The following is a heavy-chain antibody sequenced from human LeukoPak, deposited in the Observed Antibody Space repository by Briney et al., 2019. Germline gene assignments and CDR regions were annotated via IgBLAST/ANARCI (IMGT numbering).Heavy chain of an antibody. Sequence: SETLSLTCTVSGGSISSYYWSWIRQPPGKGLEWIGYVYYSGSTNYNPSLKSRVTISVDTSKNQFSLKLSSVTAADTAVYYCARVPLRRRWYFDLWGRGTLVTVSS. D-gene: IGHD4-17*01. CDR1: GGSISSYY. CDR3: ARVPLRRRWYFDL. CDR2: VYYSGST. J-gene: IGHJ2*01. V-gene: IGHV4-59*01.